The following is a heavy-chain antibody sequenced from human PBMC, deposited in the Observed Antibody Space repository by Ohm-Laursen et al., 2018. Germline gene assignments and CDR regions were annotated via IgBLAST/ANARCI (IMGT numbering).Heavy chain of an antibody. CDR3: ASRPARRNDSRSPFDY. Sequence: SETLSLTCSVFGGSIRGYYWSWIRQPPGKGLEWIGYIYYSGTTNYNPSLKSRVTISVDTSKNQFSLKLSSVTAADTAVYYCASRPARRNDSRSPFDYWGQGTLVTVSS. CDR2: IYYSGTT. J-gene: IGHJ4*02. V-gene: IGHV4-59*12. CDR1: GGSIRGYY. D-gene: IGHD3-22*01.